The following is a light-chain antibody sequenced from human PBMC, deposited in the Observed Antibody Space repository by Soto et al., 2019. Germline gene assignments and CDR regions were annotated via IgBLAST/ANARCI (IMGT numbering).Light chain of an antibody. CDR2: DAS. V-gene: IGKV1-39*01. J-gene: IGKJ1*01. CDR1: QNIRNF. Sequence: DIQMTQSPSSLSASVGDRVTITCRASQNIRNFLNWYQQKPGKAPKLLIYDASSLQSGVPSRFSGGGSGTDFTLTISSLQPEDFATYYCQQSYSTPRTFAQGTKVDVK. CDR3: QQSYSTPRT.